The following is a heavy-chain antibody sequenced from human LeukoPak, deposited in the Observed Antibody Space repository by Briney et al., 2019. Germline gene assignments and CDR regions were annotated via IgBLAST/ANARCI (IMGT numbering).Heavy chain of an antibody. D-gene: IGHD6-6*01. CDR2: IYYSGST. V-gene: IGHV4-31*03. CDR1: GGSISSGGYY. J-gene: IGHJ5*02. Sequence: SQTLSLTCTVSGGSISSGGYYWSWIRQHPGKGLEWIGYIYYSGSTYYNPSLKSRITISVDTSKNQFSLKLNSVTAADTAVYYCAREDPYSSSRFDPWGQGTLVTVSS. CDR3: AREDPYSSSRFDP.